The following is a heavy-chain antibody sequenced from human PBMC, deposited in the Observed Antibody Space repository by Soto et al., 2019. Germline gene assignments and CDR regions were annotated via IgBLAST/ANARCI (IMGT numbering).Heavy chain of an antibody. CDR3: ARNGAIIAPADYGREV. CDR1: GGSISSYY. CDR2: IYTSGST. V-gene: IGHV4-4*07. Sequence: SETLSLTCTVSGGSISSYYWSWIRQPAGKGLEWIGRIYTSGSTNYNPSLKSRVTMSVDTSKNQFSLKLSSVTAADTAVYYCARNGAIIAPADYGREVWGKGTTVSVSS. J-gene: IGHJ6*04. D-gene: IGHD6-13*01.